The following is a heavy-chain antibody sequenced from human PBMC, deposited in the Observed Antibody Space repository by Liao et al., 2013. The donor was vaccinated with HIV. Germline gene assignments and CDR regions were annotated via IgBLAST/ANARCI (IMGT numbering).Heavy chain of an antibody. Sequence: QVQLQESGPGLVKPSQTLSLTCTVSGGAISSGRFYWTWIRQPAGKGLEWIGHIYTGMSTTGTTNYNPSLKSRVSISADTSSNHVSLKLTSVTAADTAVYYCARVISYYDSSGYYSVLLDYWAREPWSPSPQ. V-gene: IGHV4-61*02. J-gene: IGHJ4*02. D-gene: IGHD3-22*01. CDR2: IYTGMSTTGTT. CDR3: ARVISYYDSSGYYSVLLDY. CDR1: GGAISSGRFY.